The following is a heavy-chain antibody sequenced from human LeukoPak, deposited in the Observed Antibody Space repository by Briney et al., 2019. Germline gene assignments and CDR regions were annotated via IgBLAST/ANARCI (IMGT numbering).Heavy chain of an antibody. V-gene: IGHV3-48*03. J-gene: IGHJ4*02. CDR1: GFTFSSYD. D-gene: IGHD4-17*01. CDR3: ARGLNT. CDR2: ITYSGSNT. Sequence: SGGSLRLSCAASGFTFSSYDMNWGRPAPGKGLEWVSYITYSGSNTYYADSVKGRFIISRDNAKNSLYLQMNGLRGEDTAVYYCARGLNTGGQGTLVTVSS.